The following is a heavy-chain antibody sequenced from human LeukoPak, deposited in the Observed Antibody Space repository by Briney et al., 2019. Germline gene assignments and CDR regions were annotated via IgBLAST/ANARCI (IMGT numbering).Heavy chain of an antibody. D-gene: IGHD5-18*01. CDR2: IYYSGST. CDR1: GGSISSYY. CDR3: ARRLLGYSYGY. J-gene: IGHJ4*02. Sequence: PSETLSLTCTVSGGSISSYYWSWTRQPPGKGLEWIGYIYYSGSTNYNPSLKSRVTISVDTSKNQFSLKLSSVTAADTAVFYCARRLLGYSYGYWGQGTLVTVSS. V-gene: IGHV4-59*01.